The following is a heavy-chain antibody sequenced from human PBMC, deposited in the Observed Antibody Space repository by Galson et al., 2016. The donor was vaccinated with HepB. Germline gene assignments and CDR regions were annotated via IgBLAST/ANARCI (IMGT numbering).Heavy chain of an antibody. D-gene: IGHD3-3*01. CDR3: ARGTIGVVIFDY. CDR2: VNHSGKT. Sequence: LSLTCDVYGGSFNNYYWIWIRLSPGKGLEWIGEVNHSGKTSYNPSLKSRVTISVDTSKNQFSLKLSSVTAADTAVYYCARGTIGVVIFDYWGQGTLVTVSS. CDR1: GGSFNNYY. V-gene: IGHV4-34*09. J-gene: IGHJ4*02.